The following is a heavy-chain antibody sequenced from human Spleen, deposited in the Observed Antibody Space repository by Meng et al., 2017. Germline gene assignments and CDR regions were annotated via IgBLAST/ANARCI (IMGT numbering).Heavy chain of an antibody. CDR1: GGTFSSYV. CDR3: ARDVTEYTSAPDY. Sequence: QVQLAQAGAEVKKPGSSVKVPCKASGGTFSSYVITWVRQAPGQGLEWMGSSIPTFGTPNYAQKFQGRVTITADKSTSTVYMELRSLRSEDTAVYYCARDVTEYTSAPDYWGQGTLVTVSS. CDR2: SIPTFGTP. J-gene: IGHJ4*02. V-gene: IGHV1-69*06. D-gene: IGHD6-6*01.